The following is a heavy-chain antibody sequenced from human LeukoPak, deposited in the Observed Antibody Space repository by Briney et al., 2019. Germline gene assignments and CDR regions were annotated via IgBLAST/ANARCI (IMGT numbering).Heavy chain of an antibody. V-gene: IGHV1-46*01. Sequence: GASVKVSCKASGYTFTSYYMHWVRQAPGQGLEWMGIINPSGGSTSYAQKFQGRATMTRDTSISTAYMELSRLRSDDTAVYYCARDRGLRFLEWPTYYYYMDVWGKGTTVTVSS. CDR3: ARDRGLRFLEWPTYYYYMDV. D-gene: IGHD3-3*01. J-gene: IGHJ6*03. CDR1: GYTFTSYY. CDR2: INPSGGST.